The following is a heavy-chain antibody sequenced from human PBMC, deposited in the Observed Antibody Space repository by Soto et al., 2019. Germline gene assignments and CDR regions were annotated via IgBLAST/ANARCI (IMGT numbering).Heavy chain of an antibody. CDR3: ATATVKLAFDI. D-gene: IGHD1-1*01. Sequence: GGSLRLSCAASGFTFSDYYMSWIRQAPGKGLEWVSYISSSGSTIYYADSVKGRFTISRDNAKNSLYLQMNSLRAEDTAVYYCATATVKLAFDIWGQGTMVTVSS. CDR1: GFTFSDYY. J-gene: IGHJ3*02. V-gene: IGHV3-11*01. CDR2: ISSSGSTI.